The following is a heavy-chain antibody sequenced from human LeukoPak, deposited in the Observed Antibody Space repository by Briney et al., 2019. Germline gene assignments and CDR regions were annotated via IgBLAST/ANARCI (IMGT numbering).Heavy chain of an antibody. V-gene: IGHV3-30-3*01. CDR3: ARDFPYGDQSRSFDY. Sequence: PGGSLRLSCAASGFTFSSYAMHWVRQAPGKGLEWVAVISYDGSNKYYADSVKGRFTISRDNSKNTLYLQMNSLRAEDTAVYYCARDFPYGDQSRSFDYWGQGTLVTVSS. J-gene: IGHJ4*02. D-gene: IGHD4-17*01. CDR2: ISYDGSNK. CDR1: GFTFSSYA.